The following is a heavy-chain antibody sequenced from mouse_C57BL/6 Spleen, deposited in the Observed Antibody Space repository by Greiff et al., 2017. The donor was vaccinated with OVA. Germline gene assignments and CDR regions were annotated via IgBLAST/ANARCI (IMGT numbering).Heavy chain of an antibody. V-gene: IGHV1-64*01. CDR1: GYTFTSYW. CDR2: IHPNSGST. CDR3: ARSSDYDEGTPAWFAY. Sequence: QVQLKQPGAELVKPGASVKLSCKASGYTFTSYWMPWVKQRPGQGLEWIGMIHPNSGSTNYNEKFKSKATLTVDKSSSTAYMQLSSLTSEDSAVYYCARSSDYDEGTPAWFAYWGQGTLVTVSA. J-gene: IGHJ3*01. D-gene: IGHD2-4*01.